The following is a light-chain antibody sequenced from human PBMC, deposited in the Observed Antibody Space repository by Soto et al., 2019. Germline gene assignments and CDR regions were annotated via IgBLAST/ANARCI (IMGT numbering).Light chain of an antibody. Sequence: EMVWTQSPGTLSLSPGDRVTLSCRASQSVSSRYVAWYQQKPGQAPSLLIYGASSRATGIPDRFSGSGSGTDFTLSISRLEPEDFAVYYCQQYDSSLYTFGQGTKLEIK. V-gene: IGKV3-20*01. CDR2: GAS. CDR3: QQYDSSLYT. CDR1: QSVSSRY. J-gene: IGKJ2*01.